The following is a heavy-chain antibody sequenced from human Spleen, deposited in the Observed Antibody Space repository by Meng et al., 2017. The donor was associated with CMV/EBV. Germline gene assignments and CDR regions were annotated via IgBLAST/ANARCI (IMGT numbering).Heavy chain of an antibody. CDR3: ARRGGYCSSTSCYGYWYFDL. Sequence: NYWIAWVRQRPGKGLEWMGISHPRDSGTRYSPSSQGQVTISADKSINTAYLQWNSLRASDTAMYYCARRGGYCSSTSCYGYWYFDLWGRGTLVTVSS. CDR1: NYW. V-gene: IGHV5-51*01. D-gene: IGHD2-2*01. CDR2: SHPRDSGT. J-gene: IGHJ2*01.